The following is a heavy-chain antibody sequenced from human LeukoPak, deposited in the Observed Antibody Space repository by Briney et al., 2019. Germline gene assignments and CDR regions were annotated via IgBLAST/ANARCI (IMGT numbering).Heavy chain of an antibody. V-gene: IGHV3-21*01. CDR1: GFTFSSYS. J-gene: IGHJ4*02. CDR2: ISSSSSYI. CDR3: AREVSFGGDFDY. Sequence: PGGSLRLSCAASGFTFSSYSMNWVRQAPGKGLGWVSSISSSSSYIYYADSVKGRFTISRDNAKNSLYLQMNSLRAEDTAVYYCAREVSFGGDFDYWGQGTLVTVSS. D-gene: IGHD3-10*01.